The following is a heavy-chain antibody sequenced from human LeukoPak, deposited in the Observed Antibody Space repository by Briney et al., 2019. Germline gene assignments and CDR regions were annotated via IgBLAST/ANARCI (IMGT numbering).Heavy chain of an antibody. Sequence: GGSLKLSCAASGFTFSGSAMHWVRQASGKGLEWVGRIRSKANSYATAYAASVKGRFTISRDDSKNTAYLQMNSLKTEDTAVYYCTSLGADGEDYWGQGTLVTVSS. CDR3: TSLGADGEDY. CDR1: GFTFSGSA. D-gene: IGHD1-26*01. CDR2: IRSKANSYAT. V-gene: IGHV3-73*01. J-gene: IGHJ4*02.